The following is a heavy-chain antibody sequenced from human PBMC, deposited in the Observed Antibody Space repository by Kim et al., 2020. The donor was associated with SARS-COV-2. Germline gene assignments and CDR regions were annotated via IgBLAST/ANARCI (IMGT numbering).Heavy chain of an antibody. J-gene: IGHJ6*01. Sequence: GGSLRLSCVASGFKFEHYSMHWVRQVPGKGLEWVSSIDWKSGSRAYADSVKGRFTISRDNAKDSLYLQMDSLRPEDTALCYCAKGIYAADDFYYHGMDV. CDR1: GFKFEHYS. CDR3: AKGIYAADDFYYHGMDV. V-gene: IGHV3-9*01. D-gene: IGHD2-2*01. CDR2: IDWKSGSR.